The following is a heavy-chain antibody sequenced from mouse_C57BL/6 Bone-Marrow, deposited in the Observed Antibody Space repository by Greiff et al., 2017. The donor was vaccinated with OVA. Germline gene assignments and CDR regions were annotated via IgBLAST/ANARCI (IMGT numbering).Heavy chain of an antibody. V-gene: IGHV1-69*01. Sequence: QVQLQQPGAELVMPGASVKLSCKASGYTFTSYWMHWVKQRPGQGLEWIGEIDPSDSYTNYNQKFKGKSTLTVDKSSSTAYMQLSSLTSEDSAVYYCAKDDYDDGTWCAYWGQGTLVTVSA. CDR3: AKDDYDDGTWCAY. CDR1: GYTFTSYW. CDR2: IDPSDSYT. D-gene: IGHD2-4*01. J-gene: IGHJ3*01.